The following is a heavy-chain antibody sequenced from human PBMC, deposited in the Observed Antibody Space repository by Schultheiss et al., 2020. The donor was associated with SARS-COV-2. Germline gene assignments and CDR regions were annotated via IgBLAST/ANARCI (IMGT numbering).Heavy chain of an antibody. CDR1: GGSITSGGYY. Sequence: LRLSCTVSGGSITSGGYYWSWIRQHPGKGPEWIGNFYDSGSTYYNPSLKSRITISVDRSKNQFSLKLSSVTAADTAVFYCARAVTGPKRYFDLWGRGTLVTVSS. J-gene: IGHJ2*01. D-gene: IGHD6-19*01. CDR2: FYDSGST. V-gene: IGHV4-31*03. CDR3: ARAVTGPKRYFDL.